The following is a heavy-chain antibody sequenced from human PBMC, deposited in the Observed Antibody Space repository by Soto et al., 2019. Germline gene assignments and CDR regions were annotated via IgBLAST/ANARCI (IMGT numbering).Heavy chain of an antibody. Sequence: SVKVSCKASGFTFTSSAMQWVRQARGQRLEWIGWIVVGSGNTNYAQKFQERVTITRDMSTSTAYMELSSLRSEDTAVYYCAADKSGLTGTTIGLDYWGQGTLVTVSS. D-gene: IGHD1-1*01. CDR3: AADKSGLTGTTIGLDY. J-gene: IGHJ4*02. V-gene: IGHV1-58*02. CDR1: GFTFTSSA. CDR2: IVVGSGNT.